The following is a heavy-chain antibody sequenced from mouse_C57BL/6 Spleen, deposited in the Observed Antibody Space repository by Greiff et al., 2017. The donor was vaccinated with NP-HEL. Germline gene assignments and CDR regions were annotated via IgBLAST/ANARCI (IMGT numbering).Heavy chain of an antibody. CDR1: GYTFTGYW. CDR3: ARGDSSYYGSSYFFAY. CDR2: ILPGSGST. V-gene: IGHV1-9*01. D-gene: IGHD1-1*01. Sequence: QVQLQQSGAELMKPGASVKLSCKATGYTFTGYWIEWVKQRPGHGLEWIGEILPGSGSTNYNEKFKGKATFTADTSSNTAYMQLSSLTTEDSAIYYCARGDSSYYGSSYFFAYWGQGTLVTVSA. J-gene: IGHJ3*01.